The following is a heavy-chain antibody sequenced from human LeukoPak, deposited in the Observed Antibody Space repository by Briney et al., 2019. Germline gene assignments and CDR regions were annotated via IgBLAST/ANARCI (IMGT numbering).Heavy chain of an antibody. CDR3: ARDKRQNYGRYFDP. D-gene: IGHD3-10*01. CDR2: MQSTGNS. Sequence: PSETLSLTCSVSGDSISTYRWNWIRKPPGKGLEWIGYMQSTGNSNYNPSLKNRVNIFVDMSKNQFVLNLRSVTAADTAVYYCARDKRQNYGRYFDPWGQGMLVTVSS. J-gene: IGHJ4*02. V-gene: IGHV4-59*01. CDR1: GDSISTYR.